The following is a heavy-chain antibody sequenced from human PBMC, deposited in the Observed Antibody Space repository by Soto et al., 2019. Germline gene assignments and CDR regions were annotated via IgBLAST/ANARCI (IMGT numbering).Heavy chain of an antibody. V-gene: IGHV4-59*08. CDR2: IYYSGST. CDR1: GGSISSYY. D-gene: IGHD4-17*01. CDR3: ARFLDYGDYDFQRYFDL. Sequence: QVQLQESGPGLVKPSETLSLTCTVSGGSISSYYWSWIRQPPGKGLEWIGYIYYSGSTNYNPSLKSRVTISVDTSKNQFSLKLSSVTAADTAVHYCARFLDYGDYDFQRYFDLWGRGTLVTVSS. J-gene: IGHJ2*01.